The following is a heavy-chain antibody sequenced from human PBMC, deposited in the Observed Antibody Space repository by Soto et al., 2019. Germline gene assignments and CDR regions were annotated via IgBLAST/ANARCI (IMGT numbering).Heavy chain of an antibody. Sequence: SVKVSCKASGGPYNSFAISWVRQAPGQGLEWIGGIIPVFGTATYAQKFKGRVTITAEESTSTAYMELSSLTSEDTAVYYCARFLGGAGSYYDGQNYNYYNGMDVWGQGTTVTVS. CDR1: GGPYNSFA. J-gene: IGHJ6*02. CDR3: ARFLGGAGSYYDGQNYNYYNGMDV. CDR2: IIPVFGTA. V-gene: IGHV1-69*13. D-gene: IGHD3-10*01.